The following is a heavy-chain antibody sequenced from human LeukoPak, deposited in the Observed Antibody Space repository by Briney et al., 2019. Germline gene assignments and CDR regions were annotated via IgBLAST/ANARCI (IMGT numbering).Heavy chain of an antibody. J-gene: IGHJ6*02. V-gene: IGHV3-23*01. CDR2: ISGSGDNT. D-gene: IGHD2-2*02. CDR3: ARGIPGMDV. Sequence: GQSLRLSCAASGFAFSSFTMGWVRQAPGSGLEWVSSISGSGDNTYYPGSVKGRFTISRENAKNSLYLQMNSLRAGDTAVYYCARGIPGMDVWGQGTTVTVSS. CDR1: GFAFSSFT.